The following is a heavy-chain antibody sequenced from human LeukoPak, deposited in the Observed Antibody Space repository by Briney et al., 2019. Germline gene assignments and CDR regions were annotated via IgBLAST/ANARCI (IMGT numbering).Heavy chain of an antibody. CDR1: GGSFSGYY. D-gene: IGHD3-10*01. CDR2: INHGGGT. J-gene: IGHJ5*02. Sequence: PSETLSLTCAVYGGSFSGYYWSWIRQPPGKGLEWIGEINHGGGTNYNPSLKNRLTISVVTSKNQVSLNLSSVTAADTAVYYCARGLSIDGSRYNWFDPWGQRTLVTVSS. CDR3: ARGLSIDGSRYNWFDP. V-gene: IGHV4-34*01.